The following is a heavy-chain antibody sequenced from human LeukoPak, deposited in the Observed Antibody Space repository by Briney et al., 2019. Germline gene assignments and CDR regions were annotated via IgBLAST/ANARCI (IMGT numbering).Heavy chain of an antibody. CDR2: IYTSGST. D-gene: IGHD3-3*01. CDR1: GGSISSYY. V-gene: IGHV4-4*07. J-gene: IGHJ4*02. CDR3: ARTRETLRSPGYYFDY. Sequence: SETLSLTCTVSGGSISSYYWSWIRQPAGKGLEWIGRIYTSGSTNYNPSLKSRVTMSVDTSKNQFSLQLNSVTPEDTAVYYCARTRETLRSPGYYFDYWGQGTLVTVSS.